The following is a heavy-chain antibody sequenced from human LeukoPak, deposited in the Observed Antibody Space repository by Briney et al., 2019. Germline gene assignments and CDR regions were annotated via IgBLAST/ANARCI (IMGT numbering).Heavy chain of an antibody. CDR1: GGSFSGYY. Sequence: SETLSLTCAVYGGSFSGYYWSWIRQPPGKGLEWIGETNHSGSTNYNPSLKSRVTISVDTSKNQFSLKLSSVTAADTAVYYCASLYGSGSYVDYWGQGTLVTVSS. D-gene: IGHD3-10*01. J-gene: IGHJ4*02. CDR3: ASLYGSGSYVDY. CDR2: TNHSGST. V-gene: IGHV4-34*01.